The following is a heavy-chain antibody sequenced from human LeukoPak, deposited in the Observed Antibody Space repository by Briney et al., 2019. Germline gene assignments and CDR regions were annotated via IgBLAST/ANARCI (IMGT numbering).Heavy chain of an antibody. CDR2: ISSSSGYI. Sequence: PGGSLRLSCAASGFTFSSYSMNWVRQAPGKGLEWVSSISSSSGYIYYADSVKGRFTISRDNAKNSLYLQMNSLRAEDTAVYYCARSLVYSSGWGDYYYYYGMDVWGQGTTVTVSS. J-gene: IGHJ6*02. V-gene: IGHV3-21*01. CDR1: GFTFSSYS. D-gene: IGHD6-19*01. CDR3: ARSLVYSSGWGDYYYYYGMDV.